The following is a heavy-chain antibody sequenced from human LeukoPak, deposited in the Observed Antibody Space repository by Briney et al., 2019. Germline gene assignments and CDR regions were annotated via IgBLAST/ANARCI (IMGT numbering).Heavy chain of an antibody. CDR1: GYTFTSYG. CDR2: ISAYNGNT. Sequence: GASVKVSCKASGYTFTSYGISWVRQAPGQGLEWMGWISAYNGNTNYAQKLQGRVTMTTDTSTSTAYMELRSLRSDDTAVYYCARLEQSGYDYVWGSYRADYWGQGTLVTVSS. D-gene: IGHD3-16*02. J-gene: IGHJ4*02. V-gene: IGHV1-18*01. CDR3: ARLEQSGYDYVWGSYRADY.